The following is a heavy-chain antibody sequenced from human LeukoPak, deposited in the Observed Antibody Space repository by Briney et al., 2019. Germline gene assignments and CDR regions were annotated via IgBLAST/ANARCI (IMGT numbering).Heavy chain of an antibody. D-gene: IGHD3-10*01. V-gene: IGHV3-48*03. Sequence: GGSLRLSCAASGFTFSSYEMNWVRQAPGKGLEWVSYISSSGSTIYYADSVKGRFTISRDNAKNSLYLQMNSLRAEDTAVYYCAKEVTMVRRHDAFDIWGQGTMVTVSS. CDR3: AKEVTMVRRHDAFDI. CDR2: ISSSGSTI. CDR1: GFTFSSYE. J-gene: IGHJ3*02.